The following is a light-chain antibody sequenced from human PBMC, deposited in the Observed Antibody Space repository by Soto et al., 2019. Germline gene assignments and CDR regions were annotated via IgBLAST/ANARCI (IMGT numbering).Light chain of an antibody. CDR2: DVS. V-gene: IGLV2-11*01. J-gene: IGLJ1*01. CDR3: CSYAGSYTFYV. CDR1: SSDVGGYNY. Sequence: QSALTQPRSVSGSPGQSVTISCTGTSSDVGGYNYVSWYQQHPGKAHKLMIYDVSKRPSGVPDRFSGSKSGNTASLTISGLQAEDEADYYCCSYAGSYTFYVFGTGTKLTVL.